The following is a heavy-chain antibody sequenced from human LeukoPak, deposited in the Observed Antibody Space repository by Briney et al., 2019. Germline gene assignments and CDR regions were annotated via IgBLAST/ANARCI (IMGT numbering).Heavy chain of an antibody. V-gene: IGHV3-30*02. D-gene: IGHD3-22*01. CDR2: IRYDGSNK. J-gene: IGHJ4*02. CDR3: AKGLYYSDSSGYPH. CDR1: GFTFSSYG. Sequence: WGSLRLSCAASGFTFSSYGMHWVRQAPGKGLEWVAFIRYDGSNKYYADSVKGRFTISRDNSKNTLYLQMNSLRAEDTAVYYCAKGLYYSDSSGYPHWGQGTLVTVSS.